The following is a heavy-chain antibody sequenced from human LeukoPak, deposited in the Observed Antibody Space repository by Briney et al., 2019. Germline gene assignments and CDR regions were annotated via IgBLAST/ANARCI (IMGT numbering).Heavy chain of an antibody. CDR3: ARPDGDYYYGSGSYFHY. Sequence: GGSLRLSCAASGFTFSSYEMNWARQAPGKGLEWVSYISSSGTTIYYADSVKGRFTTSRDNAKNSLYLQMNSLRAEDTAVYYCARPDGDYYYGSGSYFHYWGQGTLVTVSS. CDR1: GFTFSSYE. V-gene: IGHV3-48*03. CDR2: ISSSGTTI. D-gene: IGHD3-10*01. J-gene: IGHJ4*02.